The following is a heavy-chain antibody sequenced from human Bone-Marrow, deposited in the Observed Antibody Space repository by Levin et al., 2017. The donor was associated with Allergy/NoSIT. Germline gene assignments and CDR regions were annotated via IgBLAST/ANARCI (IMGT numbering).Heavy chain of an antibody. CDR3: ARVSTMVQGVIISHFDY. Sequence: VASVKVSCKASGYTFTSYAMNWVRQAPGQGLEWMGWINTNTGNPTYAQGFTGRFVFSLDTSVSTAYLQISSLKAEDTAVYYCARVSTMVQGVIISHFDYWGQGTLVTVSS. V-gene: IGHV7-4-1*02. D-gene: IGHD3-10*01. CDR1: GYTFTSYA. CDR2: INTNTGNP. J-gene: IGHJ4*02.